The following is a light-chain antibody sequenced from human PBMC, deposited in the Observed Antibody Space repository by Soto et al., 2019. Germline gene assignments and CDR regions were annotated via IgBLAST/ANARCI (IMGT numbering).Light chain of an antibody. V-gene: IGKV1-39*01. CDR1: QSISSY. J-gene: IGKJ1*01. Sequence: DIQMTQSPSSLSASVGDRVTITCRASQSISSYLNWYQQKPGKAPKLLIYAASSLQSGVPSRFSGSGSGTDFTLTISSLQPEDFATYYCQQSYSTPRLTFGQGTKVDI. CDR2: AAS. CDR3: QQSYSTPRLT.